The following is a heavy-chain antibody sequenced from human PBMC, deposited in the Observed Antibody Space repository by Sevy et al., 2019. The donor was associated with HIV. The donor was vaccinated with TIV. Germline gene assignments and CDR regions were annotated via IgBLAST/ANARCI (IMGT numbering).Heavy chain of an antibody. Sequence: GGSLRLSCAASGFTFSNAWMSWVRQAPGKGLEWVGRIKSKTDGGTTDYAAPGKGRFTISRDVAKNTLYLQMNSLITEDTAVYYCTTDLLIGYYEFWSGYPVHDAFDIWGQGTMVTVSS. CDR1: GFTFSNAW. V-gene: IGHV3-15*01. D-gene: IGHD3-3*01. J-gene: IGHJ3*02. CDR2: IKSKTDGGTT. CDR3: TTDLLIGYYEFWSGYPVHDAFDI.